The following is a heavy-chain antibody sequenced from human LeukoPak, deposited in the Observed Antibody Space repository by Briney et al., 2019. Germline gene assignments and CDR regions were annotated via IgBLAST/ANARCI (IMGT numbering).Heavy chain of an antibody. CDR3: TRVGYIDEGIDY. V-gene: IGHV3-7*04. D-gene: IGHD5-24*01. Sequence: GGSLRLSCAASGFTFSNYAMHWVRQAAGKGLEWVANIKQDGSKNSSVASVTGRFTISRANAKNSLYLQMNSLRAEDTAIYYCTRVGYIDEGIDYWGQGTLVTVSS. CDR2: IKQDGSKN. J-gene: IGHJ4*02. CDR1: GFTFSNYA.